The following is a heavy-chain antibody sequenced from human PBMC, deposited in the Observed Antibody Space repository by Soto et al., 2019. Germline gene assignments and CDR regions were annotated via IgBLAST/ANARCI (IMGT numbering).Heavy chain of an antibody. J-gene: IGHJ4*02. V-gene: IGHV3-11*06. CDR3: SRGGGGGLFDL. CDR2: ISPGTTYK. D-gene: IGHD2-21*01. CDR1: GFPFSDHY. Sequence: QVQLVESGGGLVKPGGSLRLSCASSGFPFSDHYMSWIRRSPGKGLEFLSYISPGTTYKNYADSVKGRFTISRDNAKSSFYLQLNGLRAEDTAVYFCSRGGGGGLFDLWGQGTFVTVSS.